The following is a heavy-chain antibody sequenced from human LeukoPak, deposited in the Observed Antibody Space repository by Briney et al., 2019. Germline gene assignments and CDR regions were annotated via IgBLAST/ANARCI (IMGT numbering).Heavy chain of an antibody. CDR1: EFSFSSFA. D-gene: IGHD1-1*01. V-gene: IGHV3-23*01. J-gene: IGHJ4*02. CDR3: AKATGNLGN. CDR2: ITGSGSNT. Sequence: GGSLRLSCAASEFSFSSFAMSWVRQAPGKGLEWVSAITGSGSNTYYADSVKGRFTISRDNSKNTLYVQMNSLTAEDTAIYYCAKATGNLGNWGQGTLVTVSS.